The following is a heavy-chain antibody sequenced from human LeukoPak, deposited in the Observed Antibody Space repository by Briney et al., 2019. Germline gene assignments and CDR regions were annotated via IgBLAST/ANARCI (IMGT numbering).Heavy chain of an antibody. CDR1: EFTFSSYE. CDR2: ISSSGNTR. CDR3: ARERDYSRDAFDI. V-gene: IGHV3-48*03. D-gene: IGHD4-11*01. J-gene: IGHJ3*02. Sequence: GGSLRLSCAASEFTFSSYEMXWVRQAPGKGLXXXXYISSSGNTRYADSVNGRFTISRDNAKNSRYLQMNSLRAEDTAVYYCARERDYSRDAFDIWGQGTMVTVSS.